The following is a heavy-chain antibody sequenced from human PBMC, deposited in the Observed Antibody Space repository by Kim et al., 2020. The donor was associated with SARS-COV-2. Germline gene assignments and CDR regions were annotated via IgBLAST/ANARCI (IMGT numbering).Heavy chain of an antibody. J-gene: IGHJ4*02. V-gene: IGHV3-7*01. D-gene: IGHD3-10*01. CDR3: AALDSAQVPGGI. Sequence: YVDSVKGRFTMSRDTARNSLALQMNSLRSEDTAMYYCAALDSAQVPGGIWGRGTLVTVSS.